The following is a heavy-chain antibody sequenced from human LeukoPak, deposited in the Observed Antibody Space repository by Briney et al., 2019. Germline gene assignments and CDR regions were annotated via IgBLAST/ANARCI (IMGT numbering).Heavy chain of an antibody. CDR2: ISGSGGST. D-gene: IGHD3-3*01. CDR1: GLTFSSYA. V-gene: IGHV3-23*01. J-gene: IGHJ4*02. Sequence: GGSLKLSGAASGLTFSSYAMSWVRQAPGKGLRGVSAISGSGGSTYYADSVKGRFTISRDNSKNTLYLQMNSLRAEDTAVYYCAKRDILEWSIDYWGQGTLVTVSS. CDR3: AKRDILEWSIDY.